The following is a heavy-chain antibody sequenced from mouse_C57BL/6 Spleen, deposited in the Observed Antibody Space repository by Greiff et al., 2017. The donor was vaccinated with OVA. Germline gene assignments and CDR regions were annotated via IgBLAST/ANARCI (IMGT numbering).Heavy chain of an antibody. J-gene: IGHJ1*03. CDR1: GYTFTGYW. D-gene: IGHD2-2*01. Sequence: VKLVESGAELMKPGASVKLSCKATGYTFTGYWIEWVKQRPGHGLEWIGEILPGSGSTNYNEKLKGKATFTADTSSNTAYMQLSSLTTEDSAIYYCARRGRYGYDEGYFDVWGTGTTVTVSS. V-gene: IGHV1-9*01. CDR3: ARRGRYGYDEGYFDV. CDR2: ILPGSGST.